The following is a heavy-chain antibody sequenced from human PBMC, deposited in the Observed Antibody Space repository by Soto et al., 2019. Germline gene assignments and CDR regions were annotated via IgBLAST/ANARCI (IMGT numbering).Heavy chain of an antibody. D-gene: IGHD3-10*01. CDR2: ISSSSSYI. Sequence: PGGSLRLSCAASGFTFSSYSMNWVRQAPGKGLEWVSSISSSSSYIYYADSVKGRFTISRDNAKNSLYLQMNSLRAEDTAVYYCARDSITMVRGVIDYFDYWGQGTLVTVSS. CDR1: GFTFSSYS. J-gene: IGHJ4*02. CDR3: ARDSITMVRGVIDYFDY. V-gene: IGHV3-21*01.